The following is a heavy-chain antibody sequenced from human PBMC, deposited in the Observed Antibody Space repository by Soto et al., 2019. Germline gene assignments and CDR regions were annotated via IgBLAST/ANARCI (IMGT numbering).Heavy chain of an antibody. CDR3: ARRITMVRGPYYYYGLDV. Sequence: GGSLRLSCAVSGFTFSNAWMSWVRQAPGKGLEWVSFISSTSSTKNYADSVKGRFTISRDNAKNSLYLQMSSLRDEDTAVYYCARRITMVRGPYYYYGLDVWGQGTTVTGSS. V-gene: IGHV3-48*02. CDR2: ISSTSSTK. CDR1: GFTFSNAW. J-gene: IGHJ6*02. D-gene: IGHD3-10*01.